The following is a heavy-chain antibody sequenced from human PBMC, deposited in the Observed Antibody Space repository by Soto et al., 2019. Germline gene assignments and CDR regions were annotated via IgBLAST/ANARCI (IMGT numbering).Heavy chain of an antibody. V-gene: IGHV4-59*06. J-gene: IGHJ4*02. CDR1: DDSSSTYY. D-gene: IGHD3-3*01. Sequence: SETLSLTCTVSDDSSSTYYWSWIRQHPGKGLEWIGYIYYSGSTYYNPSLKSRVTISVDTSKNQFSLKLSSVTAADTAVYYCASRLAYYDFWSGYYPFDYWGQGTLVTVSS. CDR2: IYYSGST. CDR3: ASRLAYYDFWSGYYPFDY.